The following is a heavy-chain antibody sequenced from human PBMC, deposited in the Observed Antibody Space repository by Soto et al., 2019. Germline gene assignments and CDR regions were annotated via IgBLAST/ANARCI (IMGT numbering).Heavy chain of an antibody. CDR1: GYTFTGYY. Sequence: ASVKVSCKASGYTFTGYYMHWVRQAPGQGLEWMGRINPNSGGTNYAQKFQGWVTMTRDTSISTAYMELSRLRSDDTAVYYCARDYVRYCXSTSCYTPYYYYYGMDVWGPGTTVTVSS. V-gene: IGHV1-2*04. J-gene: IGHJ6*02. D-gene: IGHD2-2*02. CDR2: INPNSGGT. CDR3: ARDYVRYCXSTSCYTPYYYYYGMDV.